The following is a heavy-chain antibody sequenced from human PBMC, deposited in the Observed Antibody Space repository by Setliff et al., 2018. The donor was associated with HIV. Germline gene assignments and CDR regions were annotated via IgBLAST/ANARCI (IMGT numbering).Heavy chain of an antibody. CDR2: IYYSGST. CDR3: ARHQYSSGWFATILDY. Sequence: SETLSLTCTVSGGSMSTYYWSWIRQPPGKGPEWIGSIYYSGSTYYNPSLKSRVTISVDTSKNQFSLKLSSVTAADTAVYYCARHQYSSGWFATILDYWGQGTLVTVSS. CDR1: GGSMSTYY. V-gene: IGHV4-59*05. D-gene: IGHD6-19*01. J-gene: IGHJ4*02.